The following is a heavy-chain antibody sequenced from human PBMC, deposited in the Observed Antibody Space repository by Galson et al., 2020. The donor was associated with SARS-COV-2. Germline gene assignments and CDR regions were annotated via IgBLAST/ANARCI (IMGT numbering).Heavy chain of an antibody. J-gene: IGHJ6*02. V-gene: IGHV4-31*03. CDR2: ISYSGST. CDR3: ARDSRMQLWNYYYGMDG. CDR1: GASISSGGYD. Sequence: SQTLSLTCTVSGASISSGGYDWRWIRQLPGTGLEWLEYISYSGSTYYNPSLKSRITISIDTSKNQFSLKLNSVTAADTAVYYCARDSRMQLWNYYYGMDGLGQGTTVTVSS. D-gene: IGHD5-18*01.